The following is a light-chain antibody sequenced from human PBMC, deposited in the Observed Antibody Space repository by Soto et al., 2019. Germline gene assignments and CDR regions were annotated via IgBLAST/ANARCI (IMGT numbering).Light chain of an antibody. Sequence: EIVMTQSPATLSVSPGDRATLSCRASQSVDNDLAWYQQKPGQPPRLLIYDASTRATGIPARFSGSQSGTEFTLTISSLEPEDFAAYYCQQRFNWLSFGGGTKVDIK. J-gene: IGKJ4*01. CDR1: QSVDND. CDR2: DAS. CDR3: QQRFNWLS. V-gene: IGKV3-11*01.